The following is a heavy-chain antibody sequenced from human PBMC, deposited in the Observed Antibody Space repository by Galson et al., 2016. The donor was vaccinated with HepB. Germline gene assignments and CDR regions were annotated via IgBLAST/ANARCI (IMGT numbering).Heavy chain of an antibody. Sequence: SLRLSCAESGFPFSSYGIHWVRQAPGKGLEWVAIISYDGSKKYNAESVKGRFTISRDNSKNTVYLQMNSLGNEDTAVYYCAREGDLNASDIWGQGTMVVVSS. J-gene: IGHJ3*02. V-gene: IGHV3-33*01. CDR2: ISYDGSKK. CDR3: AREGDLNASDI. CDR1: GFPFSSYG. D-gene: IGHD3-10*01.